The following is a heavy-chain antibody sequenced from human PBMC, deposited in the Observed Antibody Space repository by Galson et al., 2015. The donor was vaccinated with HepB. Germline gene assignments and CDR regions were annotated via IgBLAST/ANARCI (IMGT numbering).Heavy chain of an antibody. D-gene: IGHD5-12*01. Sequence: SLRLSCAASGLTVSSNYMNWVRQAPGKGLEWVAVIYSGGATYHADSVQGRFTISRHNSQNTLYLHMNSLRTDDTAVYYCARGGYSGYGFDYWGPGTLVTVSS. V-gene: IGHV3-53*04. CDR2: IYSGGAT. CDR3: ARGGYSGYGFDY. J-gene: IGHJ4*02. CDR1: GLTVSSNY.